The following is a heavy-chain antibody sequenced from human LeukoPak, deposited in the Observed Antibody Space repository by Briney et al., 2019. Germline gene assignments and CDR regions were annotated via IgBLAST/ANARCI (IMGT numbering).Heavy chain of an antibody. CDR3: TRPHVDGGYYCHQY. CDR1: GFTFNTYS. J-gene: IGHJ4*02. CDR2: IIASGKST. Sequence: PGGSLRLSCAASGFTFNTYSMSWVRQAPGKGLEWVSGIIASGKSTFYAGSVRGRLTVSRNNSRNTLYLQMNSLRVEDTAIYYCTRPHVDGGYYCHQYWGQGTLVTVSS. D-gene: IGHD3-22*01. V-gene: IGHV3-23*01.